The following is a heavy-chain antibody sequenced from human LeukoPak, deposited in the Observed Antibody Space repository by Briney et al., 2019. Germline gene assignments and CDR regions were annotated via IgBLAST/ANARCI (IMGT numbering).Heavy chain of an antibody. V-gene: IGHV4-39*07. Sequence: SETLSLTCTVSGGSISSGGYYWSWIRQPPGKGLEWIGEINHSGSTNYNPSLKSRVTISVDTSKNQFSLKLSSVTAADTAVYYCARGFWSSGWFDPWGQGTLVTVSS. D-gene: IGHD3-3*01. CDR1: GGSISSGGYY. CDR3: ARGFWSSGWFDP. J-gene: IGHJ5*02. CDR2: INHSGST.